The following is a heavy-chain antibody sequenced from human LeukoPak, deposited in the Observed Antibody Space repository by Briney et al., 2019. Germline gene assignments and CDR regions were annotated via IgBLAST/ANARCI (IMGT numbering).Heavy chain of an antibody. CDR2: ISSSGTTV. V-gene: IGHV3-48*04. J-gene: IGHJ4*02. Sequence: GGSLRLSCAASGFTFSSYGMSWVRQAPGKGLEWVSYISSSGTTVYYANSVKGRSTISRDNAKNSLYLQMSNLRAEDTAVYYCVRVNTYYYDSSPSWGQGTLVTVSS. CDR1: GFTFSSYG. CDR3: VRVNTYYYDSSPS. D-gene: IGHD3-22*01.